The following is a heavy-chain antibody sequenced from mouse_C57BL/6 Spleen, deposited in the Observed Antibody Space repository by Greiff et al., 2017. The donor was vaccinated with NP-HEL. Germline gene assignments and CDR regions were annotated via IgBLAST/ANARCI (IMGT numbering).Heavy chain of an antibody. CDR2: IDPSDSYT. CDR1: GYTFTSYW. J-gene: IGHJ3*01. V-gene: IGHV1-69*01. D-gene: IGHD1-1*01. Sequence: QVQLQQPGAELVMPGASVKLSCKASGYTFTSYWMHWVKQRPGQGLEWIGEIDPSDSYTNYNQKFKGKSTLTVDKSSSTAYMQLSSLTSEDSAVYYCAGADGSRGAWFAYWGQGTLVTVSA. CDR3: AGADGSRGAWFAY.